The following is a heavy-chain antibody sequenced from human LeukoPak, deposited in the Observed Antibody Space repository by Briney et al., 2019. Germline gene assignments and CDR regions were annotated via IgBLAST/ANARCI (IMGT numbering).Heavy chain of an antibody. J-gene: IGHJ5*02. CDR1: GYTFTSYG. D-gene: IGHD6-13*01. CDR3: ARAHSGYSSSWYWFDP. V-gene: IGHV1-18*01. Sequence: GASVKVSCKASGYTFTSYGISWVRQAPGQGLEWMGWISAYNGNTNYAQKLQGRVTMTTDTSTGTAYMELRSLRSDDTAVYYCARAHSGYSSSWYWFDPWGQGTLVTVSS. CDR2: ISAYNGNT.